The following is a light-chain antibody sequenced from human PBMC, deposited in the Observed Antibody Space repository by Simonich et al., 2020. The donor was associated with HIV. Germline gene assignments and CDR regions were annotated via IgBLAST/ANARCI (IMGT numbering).Light chain of an antibody. J-gene: IGKJ5*01. CDR2: GAS. Sequence: EIVMTQSPATLSLSPGDRATVSCRASQSVSSSYLTWYQQKPGQAPRLLIYGASSRATGIPDRFRGSGSGTDFTLTISRLEPEDFAVYYCQQYGSSITFGQGTRLDIK. V-gene: IGKV3-20*01. CDR3: QQYGSSIT. CDR1: QSVSSSY.